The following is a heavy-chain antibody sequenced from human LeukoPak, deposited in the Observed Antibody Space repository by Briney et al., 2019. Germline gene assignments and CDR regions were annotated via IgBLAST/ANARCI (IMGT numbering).Heavy chain of an antibody. J-gene: IGHJ3*02. CDR1: GFTVSSNY. Sequence: GGSLRLSXAASGFTVSSNYMSWVRQAPGKGLEWVSVIYSGGSTYYADSVKGRFTISRDNSKNTLYLQMNSLRAEDTAVYYCARWYYYDSSGYLHDAFDIWGQGTMVTVSS. CDR2: IYSGGST. D-gene: IGHD3-22*01. CDR3: ARWYYYDSSGYLHDAFDI. V-gene: IGHV3-66*02.